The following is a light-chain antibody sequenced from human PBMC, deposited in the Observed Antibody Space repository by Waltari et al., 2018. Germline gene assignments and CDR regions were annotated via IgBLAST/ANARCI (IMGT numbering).Light chain of an antibody. Sequence: EIVMTQSPATLSVSPGERATLSCRASQTGSDKLAWYQQKPGQAPRLLISGASTRATGVPARFSGSGSGTEFTLTISSLQSEDFAIYYCQQYNNGPPWTFGQGTKVEFK. CDR3: QQYNNGPPWT. CDR2: GAS. J-gene: IGKJ1*01. CDR1: QTGSDK. V-gene: IGKV3-15*01.